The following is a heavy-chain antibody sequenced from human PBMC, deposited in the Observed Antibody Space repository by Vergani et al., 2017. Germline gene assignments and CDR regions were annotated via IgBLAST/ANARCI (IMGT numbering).Heavy chain of an antibody. V-gene: IGHV3-11*04. J-gene: IGHJ6*02. CDR3: AKNPGISTTRHYYAMDV. D-gene: IGHD1-1*01. CDR2: ISPGASTV. Sequence: LEESGGGSAKPVGSLRLSCAASGFKFSDHYMSWIRQAPGKGLEWVSHISPGASTVSYTDSVTGRFTVSRDNDNNSLTLDMTTLRVEDTAVYYCAKNPGISTTRHYYAMDVWGQGTTVTVSS. CDR1: GFKFSDHY.